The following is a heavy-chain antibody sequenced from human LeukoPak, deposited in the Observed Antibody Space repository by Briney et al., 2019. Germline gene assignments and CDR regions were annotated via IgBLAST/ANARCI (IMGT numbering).Heavy chain of an antibody. J-gene: IGHJ4*02. Sequence: SETLSLTCTVSGYSISSGYCWGWIRQPPGKGPEWIAIIYHSGITYYNPSLKSRVTISVDTSKNQFSLKLTSVTAADTAVYYCASNLYGSGNYFAYWGQGTLVIVSS. CDR2: IYHSGIT. D-gene: IGHD3-10*01. V-gene: IGHV4-38-2*02. CDR1: GYSISSGYC. CDR3: ASNLYGSGNYFAY.